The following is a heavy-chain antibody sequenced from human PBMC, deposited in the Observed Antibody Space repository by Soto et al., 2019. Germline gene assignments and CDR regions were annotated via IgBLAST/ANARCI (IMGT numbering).Heavy chain of an antibody. Sequence: GASVKVSCKASGYTFTGYYMHWVRQAPGQGLEWMGWINPNSGGTNYAQKFQGWVTMTRDTSISTAYMELSRLRSDDTAVYYCARDPAVAGTLPYYYYGMDVWGQGTTVTVSS. CDR1: GYTFTGYY. D-gene: IGHD6-19*01. CDR2: INPNSGGT. V-gene: IGHV1-2*04. CDR3: ARDPAVAGTLPYYYYGMDV. J-gene: IGHJ6*02.